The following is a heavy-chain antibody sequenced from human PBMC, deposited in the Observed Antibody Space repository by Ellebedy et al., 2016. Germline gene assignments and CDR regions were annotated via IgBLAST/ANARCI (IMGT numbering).Heavy chain of an antibody. CDR1: GFTFSSYS. CDR3: ARVRYIVGATVHYYYMDV. J-gene: IGHJ6*03. D-gene: IGHD1-26*01. Sequence: GESLKISXAASGFTFSSYSMNWVRQAPGKGLEWVSSISSSSSYIYYADSVKGRFTISRDNSKNTLYLQMNSLRAEDTAVYYCARVRYIVGATVHYYYMDVWGKGTTVTVSS. V-gene: IGHV3-21*04. CDR2: ISSSSSYI.